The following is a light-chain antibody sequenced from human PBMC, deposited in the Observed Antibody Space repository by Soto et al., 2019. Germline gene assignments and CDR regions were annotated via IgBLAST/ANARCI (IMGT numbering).Light chain of an antibody. CDR2: GAS. CDR3: QQYGSSPRT. J-gene: IGKJ1*01. Sequence: EIVLTQSPGTLSLSPGERATLSCRASQSVSSSYLAWYPQKPGQAPRLLIYGASSRATGIPDRFSGSGSVTDFTITISRLEPEDFAVYYCQQYGSSPRTFGQGTKVEIK. V-gene: IGKV3-20*01. CDR1: QSVSSSY.